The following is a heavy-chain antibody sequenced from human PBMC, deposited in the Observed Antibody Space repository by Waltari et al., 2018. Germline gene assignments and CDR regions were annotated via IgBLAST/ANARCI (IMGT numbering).Heavy chain of an antibody. Sequence: QVQLVQSGAEVKKPGASVNVSCKASGYNFIGYYIHWVRQAPGQGLEWMGWINPNTGGTKYAQKYQGRGTLTRDTSISTAYMELSSLGSDDMAVFYCARQAARNFDYWGQGTLVTVSS. CDR1: GYNFIGYY. V-gene: IGHV1-2*02. CDR2: INPNTGGT. J-gene: IGHJ4*02. CDR3: ARQAARNFDY.